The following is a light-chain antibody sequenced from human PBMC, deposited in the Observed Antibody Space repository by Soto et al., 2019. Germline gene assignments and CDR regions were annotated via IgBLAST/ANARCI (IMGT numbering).Light chain of an antibody. CDR1: QAISNY. J-gene: IGKJ1*01. CDR2: AAS. Sequence: DIQMTQSPSSLSAYVGDRVTITCRASQAISNYLAWYQQKPGKVPKLLIYAASTLHSGVPSRFSGSGSGTDFTLTISSLQPEDVATYYCQKYNLAPWTFGQGTKVEIK. CDR3: QKYNLAPWT. V-gene: IGKV1-27*01.